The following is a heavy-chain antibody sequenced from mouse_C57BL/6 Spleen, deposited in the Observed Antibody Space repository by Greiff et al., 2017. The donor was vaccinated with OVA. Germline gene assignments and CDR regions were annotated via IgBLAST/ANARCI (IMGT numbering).Heavy chain of an antibody. V-gene: IGHV1-47*01. D-gene: IGHD1-1*01. Sequence: QVQLQQSGAELVKPGASVKMSCKASGYTFTTYPIEWMKQNHGKSLEWIGNFHPYNDDTKYNEKFKGKATLTVEKSSGTVYLELSRLTSDDSAVYYCARGTITTVVEWDVGAMDYWGQGTSVTVSS. CDR1: GYTFTTYP. CDR3: ARGTITTVVEWDVGAMDY. CDR2: FHPYNDDT. J-gene: IGHJ4*01.